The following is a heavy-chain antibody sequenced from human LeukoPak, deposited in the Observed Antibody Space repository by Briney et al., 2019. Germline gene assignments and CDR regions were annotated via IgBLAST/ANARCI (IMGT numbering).Heavy chain of an antibody. D-gene: IGHD3-22*01. CDR1: GGSISSSSYY. CDR2: TYYSGST. Sequence: SETLSLTCTVSGGSISSSSYYWGWIRQPPGKGLEWIGSTYYSGSTYYNPSLKSRVSISVDTSKNQFSLKLRSVTAADTAVYYCASAYYYDSSGYPDAFDIWGQATMVTVSS. J-gene: IGHJ3*02. CDR3: ASAYYYDSSGYPDAFDI. V-gene: IGHV4-39*01.